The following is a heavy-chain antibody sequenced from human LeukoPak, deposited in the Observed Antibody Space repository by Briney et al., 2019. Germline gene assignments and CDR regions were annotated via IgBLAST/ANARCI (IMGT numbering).Heavy chain of an antibody. CDR1: GGSISSSSYY. Sequence: SETLSLTCTVSGGSISSSSYYWGWIRQPPGKGLEWIGSIYYSGSTYYNPSLKSRVTISVDTSKNQFSLKLSSVTAADTAVYYCARGSRSGYYYVYYWGQGTLVTVSS. CDR2: IYYSGST. V-gene: IGHV4-39*07. J-gene: IGHJ4*02. D-gene: IGHD3-22*01. CDR3: ARGSRSGYYYVYY.